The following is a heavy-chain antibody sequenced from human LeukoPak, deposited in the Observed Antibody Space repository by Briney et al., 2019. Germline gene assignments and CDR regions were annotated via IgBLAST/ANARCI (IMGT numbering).Heavy chain of an antibody. CDR2: IYPGDSDT. CDR3: ARTGGAVRNWFDP. CDR1: GYSFANYW. D-gene: IGHD3-16*01. Sequence: GESLKISCEGSGYSFANYWIGWVRQMPGKGLEWMGIIYPGDSDTKYSPSFQGQVTISADKSISTAYLQRSSLKASDTAMYYCARTGGAVRNWFDPWGQGTLVTVSS. J-gene: IGHJ5*02. V-gene: IGHV5-51*01.